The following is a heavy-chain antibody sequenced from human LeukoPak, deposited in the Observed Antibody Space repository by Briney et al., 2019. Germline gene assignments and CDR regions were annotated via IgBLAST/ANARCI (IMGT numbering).Heavy chain of an antibody. J-gene: IGHJ5*02. CDR1: GFSFSSLG. D-gene: IGHD5-12*01. V-gene: IGHV3-30*18. CDR3: AKEYKFYSGYDS. Sequence: PGGSLRLSCAASGFSFSSLGMHWVRQAPGKGLEWVAAISPDGTKKLYADSVTGRFTISRDSSKNTVSLQLNSLRVEDTAIYYCAKEYKFYSGYDSWGQGTLVTVSS. CDR2: ISPDGTKK.